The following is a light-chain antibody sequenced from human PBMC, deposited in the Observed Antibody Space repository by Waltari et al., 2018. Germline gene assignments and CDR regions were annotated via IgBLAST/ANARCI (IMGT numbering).Light chain of an antibody. Sequence: QSALTQPPSASGAPGQSVTISCTGTSSDVGGYDYVSWYQQHPGKAPKLIIFEVKKCPSGVLDRCSGSKSGNTASLTIYGLQPDDEADYCGSSYAGSDNFVVFGGGTKLTVL. CDR3: SSYAGSDNFVV. J-gene: IGLJ2*01. CDR2: EVK. V-gene: IGLV2-8*01. CDR1: SSDVGGYDY.